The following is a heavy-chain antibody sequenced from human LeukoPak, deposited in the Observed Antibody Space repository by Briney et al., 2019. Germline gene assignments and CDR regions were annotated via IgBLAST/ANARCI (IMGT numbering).Heavy chain of an antibody. D-gene: IGHD5-18*01. CDR1: GYIFTGYY. Sequence: ASVKVSCKASGYIFTGYYLHWVRQAPGQGLEWMGWINPNSGGTNYAQKFQGRVTMTRDTSISTAYMELSRLRSDDTAVYYCARDPNAMVTSLFDYWGQGTLVTVSS. CDR2: INPNSGGT. V-gene: IGHV1-2*02. CDR3: ARDPNAMVTSLFDY. J-gene: IGHJ4*02.